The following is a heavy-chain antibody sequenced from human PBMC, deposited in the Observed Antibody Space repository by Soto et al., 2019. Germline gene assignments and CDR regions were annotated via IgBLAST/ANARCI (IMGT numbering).Heavy chain of an antibody. CDR1: GGSINTFY. CDR2: IFSSGST. CDR3: AREGSYSAYNFAHGIQLWSFDF. V-gene: IGHV4-4*07. D-gene: IGHD5-12*01. J-gene: IGHJ4*02. Sequence: KPSETLSLTCTVSGGSINTFYWSWVRQPAGKGLEWIGRIFSSGSTSFNPSLEGRVAMSVDTSKNHFSLNLSSVTAADMAVYYCAREGSYSAYNFAHGIQLWSFDFWGQGALVTVSS.